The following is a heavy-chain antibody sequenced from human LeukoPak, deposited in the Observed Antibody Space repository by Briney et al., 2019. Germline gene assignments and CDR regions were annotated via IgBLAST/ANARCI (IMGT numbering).Heavy chain of an antibody. CDR2: ITGSGGNT. Sequence: GGSLRLSCAASGFTFSSYAMSWVRQAPGKGLEWVSAITGSGGNTYYADSVKGRFTISRDNSKNTVFLQMNSLRAEDTAVYYCAKWGDYDALTGYYVSDYWGQGTLVTVSS. V-gene: IGHV3-23*01. J-gene: IGHJ4*02. CDR3: AKWGDYDALTGYYVSDY. D-gene: IGHD3-9*01. CDR1: GFTFSSYA.